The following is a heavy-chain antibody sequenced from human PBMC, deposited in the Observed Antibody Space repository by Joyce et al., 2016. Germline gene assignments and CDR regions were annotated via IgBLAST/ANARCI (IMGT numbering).Heavy chain of an antibody. CDR1: GYTFGSYW. CDR3: ARHGAPRVTTNWFGP. CDR2: IFPEDSDV. Sequence: EVQLVQSGAEVKKPGESLTISCQTSGYTFGSYWIGWVRQKPGQGLEWMCIIFPEDSDVQYSPSFRGQVTISADTAINTAYLRWSRLRTSDTAIYYCARHGAPRVTTNWFGPWGQGTLVTVSS. V-gene: IGHV5-51*01. J-gene: IGHJ5*02. D-gene: IGHD4-11*01.